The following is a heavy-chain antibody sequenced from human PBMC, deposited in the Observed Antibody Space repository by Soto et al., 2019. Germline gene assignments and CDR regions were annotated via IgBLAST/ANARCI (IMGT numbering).Heavy chain of an antibody. J-gene: IGHJ3*01. CDR2: ISGSGDST. CDR3: PIEWASAFGV. Sequence: GGSLRLSCAASGFTFSTYAMSWVRQAPGKGLEWVSTISGSGDSTYYADSVKGRFTISRDNSKNTLYLQMNSLRAEDTAVYYRPIEWASAFGVWGRGTLVTVSS. D-gene: IGHD1-26*01. V-gene: IGHV3-23*01. CDR1: GFTFSTYA.